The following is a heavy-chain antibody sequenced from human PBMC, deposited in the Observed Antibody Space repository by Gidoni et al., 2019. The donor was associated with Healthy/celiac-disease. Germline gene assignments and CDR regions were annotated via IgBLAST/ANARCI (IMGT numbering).Heavy chain of an antibody. V-gene: IGHV4-34*01. CDR2: INHSGST. CDR1: GGSFSGYY. CDR3: ARGLTGTTRRRAYYFDY. Sequence: QVQLQQWGAGLLKPSETLSLTCAVYGGSFSGYYWSWIRQPPGKGLEWIGEINHSGSTNYNPSLKSRVTISVDTSKNQFSLKLSSVTAADTAVYYCARGLTGTTRRRAYYFDYWGQGTLVTVSS. D-gene: IGHD1-7*01. J-gene: IGHJ4*02.